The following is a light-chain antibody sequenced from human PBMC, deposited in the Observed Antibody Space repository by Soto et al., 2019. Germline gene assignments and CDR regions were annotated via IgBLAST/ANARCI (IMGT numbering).Light chain of an antibody. Sequence: EVMMTQFPDTVSLTAGEAVTLSCGASQSVRTNLAWYQQRPGQAPRLLIHYASTRASDIPARFSGSGSGTNFTLAISSLQSEDFAVYYCQQYAYWPETFGQ. CDR3: QQYAYWPET. J-gene: IGKJ1*01. V-gene: IGKV3D-15*01. CDR2: YAS. CDR1: QSVRTN.